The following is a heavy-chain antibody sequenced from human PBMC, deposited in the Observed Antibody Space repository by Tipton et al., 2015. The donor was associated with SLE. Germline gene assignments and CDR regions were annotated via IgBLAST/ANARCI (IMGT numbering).Heavy chain of an antibody. J-gene: IGHJ4*02. Sequence: SLRLSCAASGFTFSNAWMSWVRQAPGKGLEWVGRIKSKTDGGTTDYAAPVKGRFTISRDDSTNTLYLQMNSLTTEDTAVYYCAYSSSWYGDYWGQGTLVTVSS. CDR1: GFTFSNAW. D-gene: IGHD6-13*01. CDR2: IKSKTDGGTT. CDR3: AYSSSWYGDY. V-gene: IGHV3-15*01.